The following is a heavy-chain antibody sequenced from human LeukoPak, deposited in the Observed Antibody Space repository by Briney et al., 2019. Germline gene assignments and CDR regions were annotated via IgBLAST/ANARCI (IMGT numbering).Heavy chain of an antibody. V-gene: IGHV4-4*07. CDR2: IYTSGST. D-gene: IGHD2-15*01. J-gene: IGHJ4*02. CDR1: GGSISSYY. CDR3: ARMVGHPAPYYFDY. Sequence: PSETLPLTCTVSGGSISSYYWSWIRQPAGKGLEWIGRIYTSGSTNYNPSLKSRVTMSVDTSKNQFSLKLSSVTAADTAVYYCARMVGHPAPYYFDYWGQGTLVTVSS.